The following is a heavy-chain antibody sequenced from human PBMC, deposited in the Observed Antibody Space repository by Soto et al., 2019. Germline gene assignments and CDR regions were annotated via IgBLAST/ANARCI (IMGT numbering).Heavy chain of an antibody. J-gene: IGHJ4*02. CDR2: IYYSGST. V-gene: IGHV4-30-4*01. D-gene: IGHD3-16*02. CDR3: ASSLRLGELSLEYYFDY. Sequence: SETLSLTCTVSGGSISSGDYYWSWIRQPPGKGLEWIGYIYYSGSTYYNPSLKSRVTISVDTSKNQFSLKLSSVTVADTAVYYCASSLRLGELSLEYYFDYWGQGTLVTVSS. CDR1: GGSISSGDYY.